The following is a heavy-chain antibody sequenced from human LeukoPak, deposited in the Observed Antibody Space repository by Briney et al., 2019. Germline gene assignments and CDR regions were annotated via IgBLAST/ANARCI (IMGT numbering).Heavy chain of an antibody. V-gene: IGHV3-48*03. D-gene: IGHD2-8*01. Sequence: PGGSLRLSCAASGFSFSSFEMDWVRQAPGKGLEWVSYISSSGSTIHYADSVRGRFTISRDDAMNSLFLQMNSLRVDDTAVYYCARHNGWFDYWGQGTLVTVSS. J-gene: IGHJ5*01. CDR3: ARHNGWFDY. CDR1: GFSFSSFE. CDR2: ISSSGSTI.